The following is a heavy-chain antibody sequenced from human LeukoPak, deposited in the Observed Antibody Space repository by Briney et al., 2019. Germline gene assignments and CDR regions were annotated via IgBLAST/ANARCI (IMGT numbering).Heavy chain of an antibody. J-gene: IGHJ5*02. CDR2: VYYSGST. CDR1: GDSINSHY. CDR3: ARAGRITVFGVDPKRWFDP. D-gene: IGHD3-3*01. Sequence: SETLSLTCSFSGDSINSHYWSWIRQPPGKGLEWIGQVYYSGSTDYNPSLKSRVTISVDTSKNQFSLKLSSVTAADTAVYYCARAGRITVFGVDPKRWFDPWGQGTLVTVSS. V-gene: IGHV4-59*11.